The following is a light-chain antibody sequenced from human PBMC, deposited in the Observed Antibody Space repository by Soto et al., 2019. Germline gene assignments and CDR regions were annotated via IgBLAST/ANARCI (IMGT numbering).Light chain of an antibody. Sequence: QSALTQPPSASGTPGQRVTISCSGRSSNIGSNTVNWYQQLPGTAPKLLIYTNNQRPSGVPDRFSGSKSGTSASLAISGLQSEDEADHYCAAWDDSLNGWVFGGGTKLTVL. CDR3: AAWDDSLNGWV. V-gene: IGLV1-44*01. J-gene: IGLJ3*02. CDR1: SSNIGSNT. CDR2: TNN.